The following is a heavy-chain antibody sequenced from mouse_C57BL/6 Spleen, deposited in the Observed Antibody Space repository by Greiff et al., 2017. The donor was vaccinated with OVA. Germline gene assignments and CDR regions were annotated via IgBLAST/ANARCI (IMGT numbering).Heavy chain of an antibody. Sequence: QVQLQQPGAELVKPGASVKLSCKASGYTFTSYWLHWVKQRPGQGLEWIGMIHPNSGSNNYNEKLKSKATLTVDKSSSTAYMQRSSLTAEDSAVYCCERDTTVVARMDYWGQGTSVTVSS. D-gene: IGHD1-1*01. CDR2: IHPNSGSN. CDR1: GYTFTSYW. V-gene: IGHV1-64*01. CDR3: ERDTTVVARMDY. J-gene: IGHJ4*01.